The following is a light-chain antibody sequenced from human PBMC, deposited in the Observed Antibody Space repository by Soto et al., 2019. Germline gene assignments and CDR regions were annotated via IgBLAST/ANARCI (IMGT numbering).Light chain of an antibody. J-gene: IGKJ3*01. CDR1: QSVNNDY. Sequence: EIVLTQSPGTLSLSPGERATLSCRASQSVNNDYLAWYQQKPGQAPRLLIYGASSRATGIPDRFIGSGSGTDFTLISSRVEPEDFAVYYCQQYDASPPVTFGPGNKVETK. V-gene: IGKV3-20*01. CDR2: GAS. CDR3: QQYDASPPVT.